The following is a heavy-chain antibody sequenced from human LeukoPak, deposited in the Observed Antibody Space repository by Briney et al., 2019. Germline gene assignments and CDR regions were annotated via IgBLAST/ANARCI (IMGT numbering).Heavy chain of an antibody. CDR3: AKAATVTTPYDY. V-gene: IGHV3-7*01. D-gene: IGHD4-17*01. CDR2: IKQDGSEK. CDR1: GFTFSSYW. Sequence: GALRLSCAASGFTFSSYWMSWVRQAPGKGLEWVANIKQDGSEKYYVDSVKGRFTISRDNAKNSLYLQMNSLRAEDTAVYYCAKAATVTTPYDYWGQGTLVTVSS. J-gene: IGHJ4*02.